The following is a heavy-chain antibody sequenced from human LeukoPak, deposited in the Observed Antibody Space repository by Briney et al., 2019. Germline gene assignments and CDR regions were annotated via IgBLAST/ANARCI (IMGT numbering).Heavy chain of an antibody. CDR1: GYTFTGYY. CDR2: INPNSGGT. J-gene: IGHJ4*02. Sequence: GASVKVSCKASGYTFTGYYMHWVRQAPGQGLEWMGWINPNSGGTNYAQQFQGRVTMTRDTSISTAYMELSRLRSDDTAVYYCARGAVPGKPLFGVVIIPVYYFDYWGQGTLVTVSS. D-gene: IGHD3-3*01. CDR3: ARGAVPGKPLFGVVIIPVYYFDY. V-gene: IGHV1-2*02.